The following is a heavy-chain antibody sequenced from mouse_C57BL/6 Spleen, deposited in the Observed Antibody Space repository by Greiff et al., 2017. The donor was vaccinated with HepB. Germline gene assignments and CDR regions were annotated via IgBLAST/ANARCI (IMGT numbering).Heavy chain of an antibody. Sequence: EVQVVESGEGLVKPGGSLKLSCAASGFTFSSYAMSWVRQTPEKRLEWVAYISSGGDYIYYADTVKGRFTISRDNAGNTLYLQMSSLKSEDTAMYYCTREGYRGYAMDYWGQGTSVTVSS. J-gene: IGHJ4*01. V-gene: IGHV5-9-1*02. D-gene: IGHD2-14*01. CDR3: TREGYRGYAMDY. CDR2: ISSGGDYI. CDR1: GFTFSSYA.